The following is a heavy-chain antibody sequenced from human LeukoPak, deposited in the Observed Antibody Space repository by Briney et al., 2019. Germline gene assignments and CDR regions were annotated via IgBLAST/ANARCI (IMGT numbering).Heavy chain of an antibody. V-gene: IGHV3-9*01. J-gene: IGHJ4*02. CDR3: AKERSSSWSKGSFDY. CDR2: ISWNSGSI. D-gene: IGHD6-13*01. Sequence: QPGGSLRLSCRGSGFNFNNYPMHWVRQAPGKGLEWVSGISWNSGSIGYADSVKGRFTISRDNAKNSLYLQMNSLRAEDTALYYCAKERSSSWSKGSFDYWGQGTLVTVSS. CDR1: GFNFNNYP.